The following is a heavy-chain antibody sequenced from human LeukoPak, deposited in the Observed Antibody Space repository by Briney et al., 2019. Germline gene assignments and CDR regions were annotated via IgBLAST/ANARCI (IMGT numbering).Heavy chain of an antibody. D-gene: IGHD2-2*01. Sequence: GGSLRLSCAASGFTFSSYGMHWVRQAPGKGLEWEAVISYDGSNKYYADSVKGRFTISRDNSKNTLYLQMNSLRAEDTAVYYCAKDHQDIVVVPAATAYYYGMDVWGQGTTVTVSS. CDR2: ISYDGSNK. CDR3: AKDHQDIVVVPAATAYYYGMDV. V-gene: IGHV3-30*18. J-gene: IGHJ6*02. CDR1: GFTFSSYG.